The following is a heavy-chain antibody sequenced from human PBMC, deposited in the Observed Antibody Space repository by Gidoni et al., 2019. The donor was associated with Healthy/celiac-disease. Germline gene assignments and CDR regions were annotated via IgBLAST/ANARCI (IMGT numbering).Heavy chain of an antibody. CDR1: GGSISSYY. J-gene: IGHJ3*02. CDR2: IYYSGST. D-gene: IGHD6-19*01. V-gene: IGHV4-59*01. CDR3: ARVHHSSGWSPLLRRAFDI. Sequence: QVQLQESGPGLVKPSETLSLTCTVSGGSISSYYWSWIRQPPGKGLEWIGYIYYSGSTNYNPSLKSRVTISVDTSKNQFSLKLSSVTAADTAVYYCARVHHSSGWSPLLRRAFDIWGQGTMVTVSS.